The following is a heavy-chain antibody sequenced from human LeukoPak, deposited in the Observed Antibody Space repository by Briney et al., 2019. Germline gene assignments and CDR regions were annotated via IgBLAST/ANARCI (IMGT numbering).Heavy chain of an antibody. Sequence: ASVKVSCKASGYTFTSYDINWVRQATGQGLEWMGWMNAYSGNTGYAQKLQGRVTMTMNTSIRTAYMELSSLRSDDTAVIYCARATILEGPMGYMDVWGKGTTVTVSS. CDR2: MNAYSGNT. D-gene: IGHD3-3*01. J-gene: IGHJ6*03. CDR1: GYTFTSYD. CDR3: ARATILEGPMGYMDV. V-gene: IGHV1-8*01.